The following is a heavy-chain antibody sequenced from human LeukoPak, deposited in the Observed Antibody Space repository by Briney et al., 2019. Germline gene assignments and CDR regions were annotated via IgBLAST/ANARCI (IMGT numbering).Heavy chain of an antibody. Sequence: GGSLRLSCAASGFSVSGNYWHWVRQTPGKRPQWISIIYSDGKTLYADSVRGRFTFSRDNSKNTLYLQMYSLRVEDTAVYFCAGGDYPLTYWGQGSLVTVSS. CDR2: IYSDGKT. CDR3: AGGDYPLTY. D-gene: IGHD4-17*01. V-gene: IGHV3-66*01. CDR1: GFSVSGNY. J-gene: IGHJ4*02.